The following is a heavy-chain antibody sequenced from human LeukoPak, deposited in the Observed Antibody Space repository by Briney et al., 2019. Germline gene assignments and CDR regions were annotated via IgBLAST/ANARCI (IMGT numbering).Heavy chain of an antibody. CDR2: ITSSSSTI. CDR1: GFTFSSHS. V-gene: IGHV3-48*04. J-gene: IGHJ4*02. D-gene: IGHD3-16*01. CDR3: AKVGWGVFDY. Sequence: GGSLRLSCAASGFTFSSHSMNWVRQAPGKGLEWISYITSSSSTIYYADSVRGRFTISRDNAKSSLYLQMNSLRAEDTAVYYCAKVGWGVFDYWGQGTLVSVSS.